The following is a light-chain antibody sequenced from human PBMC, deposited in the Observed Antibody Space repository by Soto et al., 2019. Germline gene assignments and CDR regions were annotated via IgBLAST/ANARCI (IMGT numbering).Light chain of an antibody. V-gene: IGLV2-14*01. CDR1: SSDDGGYNY. CDR2: EVS. Sequence: QSALTQPASVSGSPGQSITISCTGTSSDDGGYNYVSWYQQHPGKAPKLMIYEVSNRPSGVSNRFSGSKSGNTASLPISGLQAEDEADYYCSSYTSSSTLYVFGTGTKLTVL. CDR3: SSYTSSSTLYV. J-gene: IGLJ1*01.